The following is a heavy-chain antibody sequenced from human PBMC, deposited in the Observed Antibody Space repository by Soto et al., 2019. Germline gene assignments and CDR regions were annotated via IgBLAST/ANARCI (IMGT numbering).Heavy chain of an antibody. J-gene: IGHJ3*02. CDR1: GGSISSSSYY. CDR3: ARPITGTTDAFDI. D-gene: IGHD1-7*01. Sequence: PSEPLSLTCTVSGGSISSSSYYWGWIRQPPGKGLEWIGSIYYSGSTYYNPSLKSRVTISVDTSKNQFSLKLSSVTAADTAVYYCARPITGTTDAFDIWGQGTMGTVSS. V-gene: IGHV4-39*01. CDR2: IYYSGST.